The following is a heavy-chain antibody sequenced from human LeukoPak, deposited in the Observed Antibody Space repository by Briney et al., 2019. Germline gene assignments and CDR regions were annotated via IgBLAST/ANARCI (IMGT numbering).Heavy chain of an antibody. CDR3: ARLHNSDRSYDY. V-gene: IGHV2-5*02. Sequence: ESGPTLVNPTQTLTLTCTFSGFSFSSRGVGVGWIRQPPGKALEWLALIYWEDDQRYSPSLKRRLTITKDTPKNQVVLTMTNMDPVDTGTYYCARLHNSDRSYDYWGQGALVTVSS. D-gene: IGHD6-19*01. J-gene: IGHJ4*02. CDR2: IYWEDDQ. CDR1: GFSFSSRGVG.